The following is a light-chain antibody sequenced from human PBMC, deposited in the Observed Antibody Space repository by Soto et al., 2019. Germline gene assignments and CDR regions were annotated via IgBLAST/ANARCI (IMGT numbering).Light chain of an antibody. CDR3: QQYGSSPSWT. Sequence: EIVLTQSPGTLSLSPGERATLSCRASQSVSDTYLAWYQQKPGQAPRLLIYDASSRASGIPDRFSGSGSGTDFTLTISRLEPEDFAVYYCQQYGSSPSWTFGQGTKVEIK. CDR2: DAS. V-gene: IGKV3-20*01. CDR1: QSVSDTY. J-gene: IGKJ1*01.